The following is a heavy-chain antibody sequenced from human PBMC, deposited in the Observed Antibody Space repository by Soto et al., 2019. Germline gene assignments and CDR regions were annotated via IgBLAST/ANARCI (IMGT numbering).Heavy chain of an antibody. Sequence: EVQLVESGGGLVQPGGSLRLSCAASGFTFNTNSMHWVRQAPGKGLEYVSVISDNGDTTYYANSVRGRFTISRDNSKSTLYLQMGSLRVEDTAVYYCARVGGAHRGQGTLVTVSS. CDR2: ISDNGDTT. V-gene: IGHV3-64*01. D-gene: IGHD3-16*01. J-gene: IGHJ1*01. CDR3: ARVGGAH. CDR1: GFTFNTNS.